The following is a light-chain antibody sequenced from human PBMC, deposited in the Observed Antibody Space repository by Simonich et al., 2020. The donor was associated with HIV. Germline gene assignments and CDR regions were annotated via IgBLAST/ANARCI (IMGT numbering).Light chain of an antibody. V-gene: IGKV1-39*01. J-gene: IGKJ3*01. CDR1: QSISRY. Sequence: DIQMTQSPSSLSASVGDRVTITCRASQSISRYLNCYQQKPGKAPKLLIYAAYSLQSGVPSRFSGSGSGTDFTLTISSLQPEDFATYYCQQSYSFPFTFGPGTKVDIK. CDR3: QQSYSFPFT. CDR2: AAY.